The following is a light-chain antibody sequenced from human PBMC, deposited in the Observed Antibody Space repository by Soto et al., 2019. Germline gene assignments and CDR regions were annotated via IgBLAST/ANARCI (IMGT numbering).Light chain of an antibody. CDR1: QSVLHTSGSNF. CDR3: MQALQIPSI. CDR2: LGS. J-gene: IGKJ2*01. Sequence: DIVMTQSPLSLAVTPGESASISCRPSQSVLHTSGSNFVDWYLRKPGQSPQLLIYLGSNRASGVPNKFRGSGSGIDFTLEINRVEADDIGIYYCMQALQIPSIFRRGTRL. V-gene: IGKV2-28*01.